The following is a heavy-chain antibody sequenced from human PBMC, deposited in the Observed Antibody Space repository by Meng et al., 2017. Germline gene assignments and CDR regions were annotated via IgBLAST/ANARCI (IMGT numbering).Heavy chain of an antibody. D-gene: IGHD5-12*01. CDR3: ARSSGYDRTQPDY. CDR2: ISSSSSYI. CDR1: GFTFSSYS. Sequence: VQLVESGGGLVKPGGSLRLSCAASGFTFSSYSMNWVRQAPGKGLEWVSSISSSSSYIYYADSVKGRFTISRDNAKNSLYLQMNSLRAEDTAVYYCARSSGYDRTQPDYWGQGTLVTVSS. J-gene: IGHJ4*02. V-gene: IGHV3-21*01.